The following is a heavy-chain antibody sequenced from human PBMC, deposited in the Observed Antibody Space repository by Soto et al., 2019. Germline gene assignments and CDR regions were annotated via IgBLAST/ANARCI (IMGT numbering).Heavy chain of an antibody. CDR1: GFTFSRYA. J-gene: IGHJ4*02. Sequence: EVQLLESGGGLVQPGGSLRLSCAVSGFTFSRYAMSWVRQAPGKGLEWVSGISGSGGSTYYADSVKGRFTISRDNSKNTLYLQMNSLRVEDTAVYYCAKDSGRYGGSFEYWGQGTLVTVSS. V-gene: IGHV3-23*01. CDR3: AKDSGRYGGSFEY. CDR2: ISGSGGST. D-gene: IGHD1-26*01.